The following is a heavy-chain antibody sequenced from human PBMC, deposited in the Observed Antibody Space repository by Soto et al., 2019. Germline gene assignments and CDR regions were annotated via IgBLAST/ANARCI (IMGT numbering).Heavy chain of an antibody. CDR1: GGSFSGYY. J-gene: IGHJ6*02. V-gene: IGHV4-34*01. CDR3: ARDPNKYSSCLRMDV. D-gene: IGHD6-19*01. CDR2: INHSGST. Sequence: SPTLSLTCAVYGGSFSGYYWSWIRQPPGKGLEWIGEINHSGSTNYNPSLKSRVTISVDTSKNQFSLKLSSVTAAETAVYYCARDPNKYSSCLRMDVCGQGNTVTV.